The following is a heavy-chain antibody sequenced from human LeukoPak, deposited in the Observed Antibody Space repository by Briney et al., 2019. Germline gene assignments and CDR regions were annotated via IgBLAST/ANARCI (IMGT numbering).Heavy chain of an antibody. CDR2: IYASGST. J-gene: IGHJ4*02. V-gene: IGHV4-4*07. CDR1: GGSISSYY. Sequence: SETLSLTCTVSGGSISSYYWSWIRQPAGKALEWIGRIYASGSTNYNPSLKSRVTMSVDTSKNQFSLKLSSVTAADTAVYFCARSQDYNTAMVTYFDYWGQGTLGTVSS. D-gene: IGHD5-18*01. CDR3: ARSQDYNTAMVTYFDY.